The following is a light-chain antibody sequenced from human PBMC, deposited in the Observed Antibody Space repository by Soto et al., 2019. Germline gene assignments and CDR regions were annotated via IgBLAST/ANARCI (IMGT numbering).Light chain of an antibody. J-gene: IGKJ1*01. CDR3: RQYGSSPWT. Sequence: EILMTQSPVTLSVSPGERATLSCRASQSVSSNLAWYQQKPGQAPSLLIYGASKRATGIPDRFSGSGSGTDFTLTISRLEPEDFAVYYCRQYGSSPWTFGQGTKVDIK. CDR2: GAS. CDR1: QSVSSN. V-gene: IGKV3-20*01.